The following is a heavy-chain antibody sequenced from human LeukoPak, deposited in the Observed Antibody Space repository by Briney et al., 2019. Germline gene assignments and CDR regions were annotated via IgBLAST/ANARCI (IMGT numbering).Heavy chain of an antibody. V-gene: IGHV1-69*01. CDR3: ARSTIYGSGSYWGVVDY. J-gene: IGHJ4*02. CDR2: IIPIFGTA. D-gene: IGHD3-10*01. CDR1: GGTFSSYA. Sequence: GSSVKVSCKASGGTFSSYAISWVRQAPGQGLEWMGGIIPIFGTANYAQKFQGRVTITADESTSTAYMGLSSLRSEDTAVYYCARSTIYGSGSYWGVVDYWGQGTLVTVSS.